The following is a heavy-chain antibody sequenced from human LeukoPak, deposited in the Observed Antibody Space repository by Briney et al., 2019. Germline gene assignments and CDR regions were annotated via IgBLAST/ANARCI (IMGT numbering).Heavy chain of an antibody. CDR3: TTRGGSFSIFDY. CDR2: IKSKTDGGTT. Sequence: MTGGSLRLSCAASGFTSSDAWMSWVRQAPGKGLEWVGRIKSKTDGGTTDYAAPVKGRFTISRDDSKNTLYLQMNSLKTEDTAVYYCTTRGGSFSIFDYWGQGTLVTVSS. D-gene: IGHD1-26*01. J-gene: IGHJ4*02. V-gene: IGHV3-15*01. CDR1: GFTSSDAW.